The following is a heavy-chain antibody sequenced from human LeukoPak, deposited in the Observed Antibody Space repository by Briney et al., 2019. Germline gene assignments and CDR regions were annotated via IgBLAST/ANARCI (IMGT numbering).Heavy chain of an antibody. D-gene: IGHD6-19*01. CDR3: ARVHLSSGWYGGSGYYFDY. CDR2: IYHSGST. V-gene: IGHV4-38-2*02. CDR1: GYSISSGYY. Sequence: PSETLSLTCTVSGYSISSGYYWGWIRQPPGKGLEWIGSIYHSGSTYYNPSLKSRVTISVDTSKNQFSLKLSSVTAADTAVCYCARVHLSSGWYGGSGYYFDYWGQGTLVTVSS. J-gene: IGHJ4*02.